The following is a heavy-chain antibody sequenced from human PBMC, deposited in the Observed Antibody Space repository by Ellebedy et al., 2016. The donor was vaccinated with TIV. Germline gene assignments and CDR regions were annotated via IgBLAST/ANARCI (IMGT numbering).Heavy chain of an antibody. CDR1: GGTFSSYA. Sequence: SVKVSXXASGGTFSSYAISWVRQAPGQGLEWMGGIIPIFGTANYAQKFQGRVTITADKSTSTAYMELSSLRSEDTAVYYCASGSGYYRYYYGMDVWGQGTTVTVSS. CDR2: IIPIFGTA. V-gene: IGHV1-69*06. CDR3: ASGSGYYRYYYGMDV. D-gene: IGHD3-22*01. J-gene: IGHJ6*02.